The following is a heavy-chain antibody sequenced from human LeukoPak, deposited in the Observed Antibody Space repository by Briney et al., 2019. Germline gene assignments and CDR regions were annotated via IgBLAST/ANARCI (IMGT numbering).Heavy chain of an antibody. CDR3: ARADSPLDTAMVDY. V-gene: IGHV3-33*01. D-gene: IGHD5-18*01. Sequence: GRSLRLSCAASGFTFSSYGMHWVRQAPGKGLEWVAVIWYDGSNKYYPDSVKGRFTISRDNSKNTLYLQMNSLRAEDTAVYYCARADSPLDTAMVDYWGQGTLVTVSS. CDR1: GFTFSSYG. CDR2: IWYDGSNK. J-gene: IGHJ4*02.